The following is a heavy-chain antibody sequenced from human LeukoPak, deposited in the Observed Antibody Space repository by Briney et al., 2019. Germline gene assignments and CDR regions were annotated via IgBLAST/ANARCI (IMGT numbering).Heavy chain of an antibody. CDR3: ARDPRGPYDFWSGPTLHFDY. CDR2: INPNSGGT. Sequence: VASVKVSCKASGYTFTGYYMHWVRQAPGQGLEWMGWINPNSGGTNYAQKLQGRVTMTTDTSTSTAYMELRSLRSDDTAVYYCARDPRGPYDFWSGPTLHFDYWGQGTLVTVSS. J-gene: IGHJ4*02. CDR1: GYTFTGYY. V-gene: IGHV1-2*02. D-gene: IGHD3-3*01.